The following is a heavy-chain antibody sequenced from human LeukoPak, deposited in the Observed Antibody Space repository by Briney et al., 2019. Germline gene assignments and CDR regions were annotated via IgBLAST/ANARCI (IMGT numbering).Heavy chain of an antibody. CDR3: ARGGGNYFDSAIDY. CDR1: GGTFSSYA. CDR2: IIPIFGTA. V-gene: IGHV1-69*13. J-gene: IGHJ4*02. Sequence: GASVKVSCKASGGTFSSYAISWVRQAPGQGLEWMGGIIPIFGTANYAQKFQGRVTITADESTSTAYIELSSLRPEDTAVYYCARGGGNYFDSAIDYWGQGTLVTVSS. D-gene: IGHD1-26*01.